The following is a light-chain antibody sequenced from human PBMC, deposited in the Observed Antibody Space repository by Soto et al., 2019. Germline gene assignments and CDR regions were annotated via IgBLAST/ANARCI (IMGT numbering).Light chain of an antibody. CDR3: QQRST. CDR2: GAS. CDR1: QSIITY. V-gene: IGKV1-39*01. Sequence: DIQMTQSPSSLSASIGDRVTITCRASQSIITYLNWYQQKPGNAPKLLIHGASSLESGVPSRFSGSGSGTDFTLTISSLEPEDFAVYYCQQRSTFGGGTKVEIK. J-gene: IGKJ4*01.